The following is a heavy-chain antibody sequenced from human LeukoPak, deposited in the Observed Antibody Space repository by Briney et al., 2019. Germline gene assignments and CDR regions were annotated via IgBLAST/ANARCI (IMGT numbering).Heavy chain of an antibody. CDR1: GGPFSSYA. V-gene: IGHV1-69*06. CDR2: IIPIFGTA. D-gene: IGHD3-3*01. J-gene: IGHJ6*03. Sequence: GASVKVSCKASGGPFSSYAISWVRQAPGQGLEWMGGIIPIFGTANYAQQFQGRVTITADKSTSTAYMELSSLRSEDTAVYYCARDVGDFWSGYNYYYYMDVWGKGTTVTVSS. CDR3: ARDVGDFWSGYNYYYYMDV.